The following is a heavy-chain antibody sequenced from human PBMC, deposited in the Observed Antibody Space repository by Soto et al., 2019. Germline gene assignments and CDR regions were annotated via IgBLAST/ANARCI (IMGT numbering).Heavy chain of an antibody. Sequence: QVQLVESGGGVVQPGRSLRLSCAASGFTFSSYGMHWVRQAPGKGLEWVAVIWYDGSNKYYADSVKGRFTISRDNSKNTLYLQMNSLRAEDTAVYYCARGEGDYVWGSYRLEYFQHWGQGTLVTVSS. CDR3: ARGEGDYVWGSYRLEYFQH. D-gene: IGHD3-16*02. CDR2: IWYDGSNK. CDR1: GFTFSSYG. V-gene: IGHV3-33*01. J-gene: IGHJ1*01.